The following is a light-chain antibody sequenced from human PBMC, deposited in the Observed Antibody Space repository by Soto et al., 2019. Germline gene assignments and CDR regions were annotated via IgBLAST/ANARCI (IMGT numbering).Light chain of an antibody. V-gene: IGLV3-21*02. Sequence: SYELTQPPSVSVAPGQTARITCGGNNIGVKTVHWYQQKPGQAPVLVVYDDSARPSGIPERFSGSNSGNTATLTISRVEAGDEADYYCQVWDSSSDPVVFGGGTNLTVL. CDR2: DDS. J-gene: IGLJ2*01. CDR3: QVWDSSSDPVV. CDR1: NIGVKT.